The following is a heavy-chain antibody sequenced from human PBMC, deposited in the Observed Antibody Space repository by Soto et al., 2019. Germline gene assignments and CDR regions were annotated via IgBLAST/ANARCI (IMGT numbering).Heavy chain of an antibody. J-gene: IGHJ4*02. CDR2: IYYSGST. D-gene: IGHD1-26*01. V-gene: IGHV4-59*01. CDR1: GGSISSYY. Sequence: QVQLQESGPGLVKPSETLSLTCTVSGGSISSYYWSWIRQPPGKGLEWIGYIYYSGSTNYNPSLQSRFTIPVVTCTKQFYLMLSSVTAADTDVYYRVREVSRYNGTYYYVDYWGQGTLVTVSS. CDR3: VREVSRYNGTYYYVDY.